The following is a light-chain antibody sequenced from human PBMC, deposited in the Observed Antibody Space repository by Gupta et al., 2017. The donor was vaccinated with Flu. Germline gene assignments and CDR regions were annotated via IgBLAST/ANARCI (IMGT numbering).Light chain of an antibody. CDR1: ALPNQF. Sequence: SYELTQPPSVSVSPGQTATITCSGDALPNQFAYWYQQKPGQAPLLVIRKDNERPSGIPERFAGSSSGKIVTWTIRGVQAEDEADYEWQSEASSETYVVFGGGTSLTVL. V-gene: IGLV3-25*03. J-gene: IGLJ2*01. CDR2: KDN. CDR3: QSEASSETYVV.